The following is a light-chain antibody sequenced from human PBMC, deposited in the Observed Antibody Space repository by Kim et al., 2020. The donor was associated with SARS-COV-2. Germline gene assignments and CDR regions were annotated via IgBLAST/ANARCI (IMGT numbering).Light chain of an antibody. J-gene: IGKJ1*01. V-gene: IGKV3-20*01. Sequence: LSPGERATLSCRASQSVSSSFLAWYQEKPGQAPRLLIYGASSRATGIPDRFSGSGSGTDFTLTISRLEPEDFAVYYCQQYGSSPRTFGQGTKLEI. CDR3: QQYGSSPRT. CDR1: QSVSSSF. CDR2: GAS.